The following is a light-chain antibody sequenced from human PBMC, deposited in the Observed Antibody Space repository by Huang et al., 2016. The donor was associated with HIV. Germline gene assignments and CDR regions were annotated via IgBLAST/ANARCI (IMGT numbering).Light chain of an antibody. CDR2: GAY. CDR1: QSVSSS. V-gene: IGKV3-15*01. J-gene: IGKJ1*01. CDR3: QQYNNWPPWT. Sequence: EIVMTQSPATLSVSPGERATLSCRASQSVSSSLAWYQQKPGQAPRLRIYGAYTRATGVPTRFSGSGSGIDFPLTISCLQSEDFAIYSCQQYNNWPPWTFGQGTEVEIK.